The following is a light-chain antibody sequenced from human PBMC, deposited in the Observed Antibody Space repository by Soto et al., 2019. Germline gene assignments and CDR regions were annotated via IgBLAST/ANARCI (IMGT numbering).Light chain of an antibody. Sequence: EIVMTQSPATLSVSPGERATLSCRASQSVSSNLAWYQQKPGQAPRLLIYGASTRATGIPATFSGSGSGKEFTLTISSLQSEDFADYYCQQYNNWPPVFGGVTQVEIK. CDR1: QSVSSN. V-gene: IGKV3-15*01. J-gene: IGKJ4*01. CDR2: GAS. CDR3: QQYNNWPPV.